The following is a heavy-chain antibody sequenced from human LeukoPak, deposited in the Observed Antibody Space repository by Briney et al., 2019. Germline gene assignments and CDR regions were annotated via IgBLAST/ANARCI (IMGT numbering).Heavy chain of an antibody. CDR2: IYYSGST. D-gene: IGHD3-10*01. CDR1: GGSVSSGSYY. CDR3: ARELWFGELSAFDI. Sequence: SETLSLTCTVSGGSVSSGSYYWSWIRQPPGKGLEWIGYIYYSGSTNYNPSLKSRVTMSVDTSKNQFSLKLSSVTAADTAVYYCARELWFGELSAFDIWGQGTMVTVSS. J-gene: IGHJ3*02. V-gene: IGHV4-61*01.